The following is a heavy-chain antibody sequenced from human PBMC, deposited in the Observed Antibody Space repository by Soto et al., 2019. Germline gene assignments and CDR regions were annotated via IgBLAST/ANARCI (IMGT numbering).Heavy chain of an antibody. CDR2: IYWDDDT. V-gene: IGHV2-5*02. CDR1: GFSFSADGVG. CDR3: AHAFGGTSWPNDAFDV. J-gene: IGHJ3*01. Sequence: QITLKESGPTLVKPTQTLTLTCIFSGFSFSADGVGVGWIRQPPGKALEWLALIYWDDDTRYSPSLKSRLTIPKXTXKXXVVLTMTNMDPVDTGTYYCAHAFGGTSWPNDAFDVWGQGTVVTVSS. D-gene: IGHD2-2*01.